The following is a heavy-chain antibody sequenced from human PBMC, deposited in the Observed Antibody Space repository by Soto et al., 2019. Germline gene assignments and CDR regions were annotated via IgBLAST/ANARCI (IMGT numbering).Heavy chain of an antibody. Sequence: ASVKVSCKASGYTFTSYYMHWVRQAPGQGLEWMGIINPSGGSTSYAQKFQGRVTMTRDTSTSTAYMELSSLRSEDTAVYYCARESRDILTGCYWFDPWGQGTLVTVSS. D-gene: IGHD3-9*01. J-gene: IGHJ5*02. V-gene: IGHV1-46*01. CDR1: GYTFTSYY. CDR2: INPSGGST. CDR3: ARESRDILTGCYWFDP.